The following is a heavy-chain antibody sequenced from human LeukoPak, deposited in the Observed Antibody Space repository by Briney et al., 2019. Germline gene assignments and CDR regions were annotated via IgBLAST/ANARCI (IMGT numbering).Heavy chain of an antibody. J-gene: IGHJ3*02. V-gene: IGHV3-48*02. D-gene: IGHD3-22*01. CDR2: ISSSSSTI. CDR3: ARPYDPYYYDSSGYAFDI. Sequence: QPGGSLRLSCAASGFTFSSYSMNWVRQAPGKGLEWVSYISSSSSTIYYADSVKGRFTISRDNAKNSLYLQMNSLRDEDTAVYYCARPYDPYYYDSSGYAFDIWGQGTMVTVSS. CDR1: GFTFSSYS.